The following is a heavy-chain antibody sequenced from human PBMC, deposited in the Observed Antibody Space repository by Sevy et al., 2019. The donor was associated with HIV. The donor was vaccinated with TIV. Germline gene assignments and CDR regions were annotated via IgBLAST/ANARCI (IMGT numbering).Heavy chain of an antibody. CDR2: IRYDGSSK. CDR3: AKDYDILTGYPGENDAFDI. J-gene: IGHJ3*02. CDR1: GFTFSSYG. V-gene: IGHV3-30*02. Sequence: GGSLRLSCAASGFTFSSYGMHWVRQAPGKGLEWVAFIRYDGSSKYYADSVKGRFTISRDNSKNTLYLQMNSLRAEDTAVYSCAKDYDILTGYPGENDAFDIWGQGTMVTVSS. D-gene: IGHD3-9*01.